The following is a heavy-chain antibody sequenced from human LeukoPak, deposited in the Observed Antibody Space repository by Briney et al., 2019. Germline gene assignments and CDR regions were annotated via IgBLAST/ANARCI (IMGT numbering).Heavy chain of an antibody. V-gene: IGHV3-7*01. D-gene: IGHD2-8*01. CDR3: ARGPTNGQAFDY. CDR2: IREDGSQK. Sequence: GGSLRLSCAASGFTFSSSWMTWVRQAPGKGLEWVASIREDGSQKTAVDSVRGRFTISRDNAKNSAYLQMDSLRADDTAVYYCARGPTNGQAFDYWGQGTLVSVSS. J-gene: IGHJ4*02. CDR1: GFTFSSSW.